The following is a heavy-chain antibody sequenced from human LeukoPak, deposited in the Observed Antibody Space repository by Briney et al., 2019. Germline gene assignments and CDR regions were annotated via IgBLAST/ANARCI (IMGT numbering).Heavy chain of an antibody. V-gene: IGHV3-48*04. CDR1: GFTFSSYA. J-gene: IGHJ4*02. Sequence: GGSLRLSCAASGFTFSSYAMSWVRQAPGKGLEWVSYTTNTGNTIYYADSVKGRFTISRDNAKNSLYLQMNSLRVEDTAVYYCARGLLTGVRWGQGTLVTVSS. CDR3: ARGLLTGVR. D-gene: IGHD7-27*01. CDR2: TTNTGNTI.